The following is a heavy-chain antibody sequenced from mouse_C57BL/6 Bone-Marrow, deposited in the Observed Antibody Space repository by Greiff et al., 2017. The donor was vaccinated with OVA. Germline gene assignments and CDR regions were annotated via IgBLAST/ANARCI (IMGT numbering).Heavy chain of an antibody. V-gene: IGHV5-6*01. CDR2: ISRGGSYT. D-gene: IGHD2-2*01. CDR1: GFTFSSYG. J-gene: IGHJ4*01. Sequence: EVKLVESGGDLVKPGGSLKLSCAASGFTFSSYGMSWVRQTPDKRLEWVATISRGGSYTYYPESVQGRFTISRDNAKHTLYLQMSSLKSKDTAMYNCARQGGYYYAMDYWGQGTSVTVSS. CDR3: ARQGGYYYAMDY.